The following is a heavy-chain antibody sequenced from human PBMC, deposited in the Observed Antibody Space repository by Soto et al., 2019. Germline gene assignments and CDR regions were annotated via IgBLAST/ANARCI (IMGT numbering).Heavy chain of an antibody. V-gene: IGHV3-7*01. CDR3: ARDQTYDFWSGSRYYYMDV. CDR1: GFTFSSYW. Sequence: GSLRLSCAASGFTFSSYWMSWVRQAPGKGLEWVANIKQDGSEKYYVDSVKGRFTISRDNAKNSLYLQMNSLRAEDTAVYYCARDQTYDFWSGSRYYYMDVWGKGTTVTVSS. D-gene: IGHD3-3*01. J-gene: IGHJ6*03. CDR2: IKQDGSEK.